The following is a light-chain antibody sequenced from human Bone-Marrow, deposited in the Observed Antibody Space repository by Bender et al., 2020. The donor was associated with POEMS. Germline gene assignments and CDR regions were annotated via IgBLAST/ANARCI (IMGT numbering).Light chain of an antibody. CDR2: SSH. CDR1: SSNIGAHA. J-gene: IGLJ2*01. V-gene: IGLV1-44*01. Sequence: QSVLTQPPSASGTPGQRVTISCSGGSSNIGAHAVNWYQHLPGTAPKLLIYSSHRRPSEVPDRFSGSRSGTSASLAISGLQSEDEADYYCQTWETGIQVVFGGGARLTVL. CDR3: QTWETGIQVV.